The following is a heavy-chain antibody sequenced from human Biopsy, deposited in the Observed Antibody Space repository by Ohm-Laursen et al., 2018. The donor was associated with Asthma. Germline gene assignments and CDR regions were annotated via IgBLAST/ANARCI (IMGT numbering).Heavy chain of an antibody. CDR2: ISYDGSKR. CDR1: GFTFSTYA. V-gene: IGHV3-30*03. Sequence: SLRLSCAASGFTFSTYAMHWVRQAPGKGLEWVALISYDGSKRHSADSVRGRFTISRDNSKNTLYLQMNSLRAEDTAVYYCARDPAGYYYFDYWGQGTLVTVSS. D-gene: IGHD3-22*01. J-gene: IGHJ4*02. CDR3: ARDPAGYYYFDY.